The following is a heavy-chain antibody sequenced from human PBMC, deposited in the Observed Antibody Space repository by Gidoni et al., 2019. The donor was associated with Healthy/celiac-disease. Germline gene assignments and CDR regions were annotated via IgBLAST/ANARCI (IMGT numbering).Heavy chain of an antibody. J-gene: IGHJ6*03. CDR1: GFTFSSYW. Sequence: CPASGFTFSSYWMHWVRQAPGKGLVWVSRINSDGSSTSYADSVKGRFTISRDNAKNKLYLQMNSLRAEDTAVYYCASGYSYGAFYYYMDVWGKGTTVTVSS. CDR2: INSDGSST. CDR3: ASGYSYGAFYYYMDV. D-gene: IGHD5-18*01. V-gene: IGHV3-74*01.